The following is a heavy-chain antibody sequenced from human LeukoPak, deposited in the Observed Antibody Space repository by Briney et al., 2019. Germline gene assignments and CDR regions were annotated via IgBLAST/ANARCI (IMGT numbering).Heavy chain of an antibody. CDR2: ISDRGSRT. J-gene: IGHJ4*02. CDR3: AKRGVVVRVILVGFHKEAYYFDS. V-gene: IGHV3-23*01. CDR1: GITLSNYG. Sequence: GSLRLSCAVSGITLSNYGMSWVRQAPGKGLEWVAGISDRGSRTNYADSVKGRFTISTDHPKNTLYLQMNSLRAEDTAVYFCAKRGVVVRVILVGFHKEAYYFDSWGQGALVTVSS. D-gene: IGHD3-10*01.